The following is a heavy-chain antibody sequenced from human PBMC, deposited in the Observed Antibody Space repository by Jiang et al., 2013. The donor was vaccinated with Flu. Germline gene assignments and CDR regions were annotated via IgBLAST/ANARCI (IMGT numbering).Heavy chain of an antibody. J-gene: IGHJ6*02. CDR1: GGSISSSSYY. CDR3: ARPRITILGMDV. V-gene: IGHV4-39*01. Sequence: PGLVKPSETLSLTCTVSGGSISSSSYYWGWIRQPPGKGLEWIGSIYYSGSTYYNPSLKSRVTISVDTSKNQFSLKLSSVTAADTAVYYCARPRITILGMDVWGQGTTVTVSS. D-gene: IGHD3-3*01. CDR2: IYYSGST.